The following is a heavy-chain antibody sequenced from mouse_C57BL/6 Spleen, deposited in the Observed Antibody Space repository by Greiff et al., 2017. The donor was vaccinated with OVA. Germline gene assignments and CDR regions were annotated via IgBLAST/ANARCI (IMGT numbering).Heavy chain of an antibody. CDR1: GYSITSGYY. CDR2: ISYDGSN. V-gene: IGHV3-6*01. J-gene: IGHJ4*01. D-gene: IGHD2-4*01. CDR3: ARKRGYDYDDAMDY. Sequence: EVKLQESGPGLVKPSQSLSLTCSVTGYSITSGYYWNWIRQFPGNKLEWMGYISYDGSNKYNPSLKNRISITRDTSKNQFFLKLKSVTTEDTATYYCARKRGYDYDDAMDYWGQGTSVTVSS.